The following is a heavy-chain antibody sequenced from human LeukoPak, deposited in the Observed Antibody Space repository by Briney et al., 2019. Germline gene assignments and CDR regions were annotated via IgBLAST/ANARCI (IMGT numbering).Heavy chain of an antibody. CDR1: GVSISFHF. CDR2: TYYGGST. CDR3: AALGRAAGNAFDI. J-gene: IGHJ3*02. V-gene: IGHV4-59*11. D-gene: IGHD1-26*01. Sequence: SETLSLTSSVSGVSISFHFWSWIRQPPGKGQEWIGHTYYGGSTDYNPSLASRVTASADTSKHQSSLKLSSVTAADTAVYYCAALGRAAGNAFDIWGQGTAVSVSS.